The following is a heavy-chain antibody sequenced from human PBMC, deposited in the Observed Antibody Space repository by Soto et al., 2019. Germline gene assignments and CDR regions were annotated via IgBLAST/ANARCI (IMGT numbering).Heavy chain of an antibody. J-gene: IGHJ4*02. CDR2: INHSGSA. D-gene: IGHD1-26*01. CDR1: GGSFSGYI. V-gene: IGHV4-34*01. CDR3: ARGLITGSQYLGGGYLFDS. Sequence: QVQLQQSGAGLLKPSETLSLTCDVYGGSFSGYIWTWIRQTPGKGLQWIGQINHSGSANYNPSLSGRVPISIPTSTSQFSLELSSGTAADTAVYYWARGLITGSQYLGGGYLFDSWGQGTQATVSP.